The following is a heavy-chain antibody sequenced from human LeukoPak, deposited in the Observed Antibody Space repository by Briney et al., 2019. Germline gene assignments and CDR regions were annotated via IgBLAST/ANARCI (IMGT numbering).Heavy chain of an antibody. J-gene: IGHJ6*03. CDR2: ISSSSSYI. V-gene: IGHV3-21*01. CDR3: ARAGYSSSWYGKHYYCYYMDV. CDR1: GFTFSSYS. D-gene: IGHD6-13*01. Sequence: GGSLRLSCAASGFTFSSYSMNWVRQAPGKGLEWVSSISSSSSYIYYADSVKGRFTISRDNAKNSLYLQMNSLRAEDTAVYYCARAGYSSSWYGKHYYCYYMDVWGKGTTVTISS.